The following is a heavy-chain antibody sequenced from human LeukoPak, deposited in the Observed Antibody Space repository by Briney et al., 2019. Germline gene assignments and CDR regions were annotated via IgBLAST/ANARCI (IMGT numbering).Heavy chain of an antibody. D-gene: IGHD6-25*01. CDR1: GGTFSSYA. V-gene: IGHV1-69*13. CDR3: ARSSRGHFHYYYYGMDV. Sequence: SVKVSCKASGGTFSSYAISWVRQAPGQGLEWMGGIIPIFGTANYAQNFQGRVTITADESTSTAYMELSSLRSEDTAVYHCARSSRGHFHYYYYGMDVWGQGTTVTVSS. J-gene: IGHJ6*02. CDR2: IIPIFGTA.